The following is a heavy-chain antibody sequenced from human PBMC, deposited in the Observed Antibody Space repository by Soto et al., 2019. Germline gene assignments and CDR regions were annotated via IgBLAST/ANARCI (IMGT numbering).Heavy chain of an antibody. D-gene: IGHD6-13*01. CDR3: ARERAAAGTDY. Sequence: QVQLVQSGAEVKKPGASVQVSCKASGYTFTSYDINWVRQATGQGLEWMGWMNPNSGNTGYAQKFQGRVTMTRNTSMSTADMELRSLRSEDTAVYYCARERAAAGTDYWGQGTLVNVSS. V-gene: IGHV1-8*01. CDR1: GYTFTSYD. J-gene: IGHJ4*02. CDR2: MNPNSGNT.